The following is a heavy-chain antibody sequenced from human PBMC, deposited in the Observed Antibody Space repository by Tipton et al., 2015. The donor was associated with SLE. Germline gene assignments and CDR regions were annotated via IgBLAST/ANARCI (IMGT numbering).Heavy chain of an antibody. Sequence: LRLSCTVSGYSISSGYYWGWIRQPPGKGLEWIGSNYHSGSAYYNPSLRSRVTISVDTSKNQFSLKLSSVTAADTAVYYCARGGAITMGQGEVDYWGQGTLVTVSS. J-gene: IGHJ4*02. D-gene: IGHD3-10*01. V-gene: IGHV4-38-2*02. CDR3: ARGGAITMGQGEVDY. CDR1: GYSISSGYY. CDR2: NYHSGSA.